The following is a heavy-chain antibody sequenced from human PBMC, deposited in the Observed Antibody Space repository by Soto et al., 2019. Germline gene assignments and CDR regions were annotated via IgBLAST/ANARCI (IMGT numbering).Heavy chain of an antibody. CDR1: GGSFSGYY. D-gene: IGHD3-16*01. J-gene: IGHJ6*02. CDR3: ARGRGRNYYYGMDV. Sequence: SETLSLTCAVYGGSFSGYYLSWVRQPPGKGLEWIGEINHSGSTNYNPSLKSRVTISVDTSKNRFSLKLSSVTAADTAVYYCARGRGRNYYYGMDVWGQGTTVTVSS. V-gene: IGHV4-34*01. CDR2: INHSGST.